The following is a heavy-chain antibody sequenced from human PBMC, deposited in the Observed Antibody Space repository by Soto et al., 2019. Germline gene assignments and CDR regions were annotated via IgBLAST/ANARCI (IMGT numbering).Heavy chain of an antibody. CDR1: GGSISSSSYY. CDR2: IYYSGST. V-gene: IGHV4-39*01. Sequence: SETLSLTCTVSGGSISSSSYYWGWIRQPPGKGLEWIGSIYYSGSTYYNPSLKSRVTISVDTSKNQFSLKLSSVTAADTAVYYCARRVVVVVAASNWFDPWGQGTLVTVSS. D-gene: IGHD2-15*01. J-gene: IGHJ5*02. CDR3: ARRVVVVVAASNWFDP.